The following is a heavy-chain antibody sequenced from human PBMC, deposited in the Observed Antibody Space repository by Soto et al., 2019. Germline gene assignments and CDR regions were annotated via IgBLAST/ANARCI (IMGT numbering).Heavy chain of an antibody. D-gene: IGHD1-1*01. CDR3: VKGYWKGDV. V-gene: IGHV3-23*01. CDR1: GFTFSTYA. CDR2: ISGSGGSI. Sequence: EVQLLESGGGLVQPGGSLRRSCAASGFTFSTYAMNWVRQAPGNGLEWVSAISGSGGSIHYADSVKGRFTISRDNSKNTLYLHMNSLRDEDTAVYHCVKGYWKGDVWGQGTTVTVSS. J-gene: IGHJ6*02.